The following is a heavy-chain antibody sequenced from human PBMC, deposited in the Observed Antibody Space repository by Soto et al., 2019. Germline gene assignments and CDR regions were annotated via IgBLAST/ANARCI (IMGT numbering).Heavy chain of an antibody. J-gene: IGHJ3*02. CDR3: AKDTPSYRYDSSGDAFDI. CDR1: GFTFSSYA. Sequence: GGSLRLSCAASGFTFSSYAMSWVRQAPGKGLEWVSAISGSGGSTYYADSVKGRFTISRDNSKNTLYLQMNSLRAEDTAVYYCAKDTPSYRYDSSGDAFDIWGQGTMVTVSS. D-gene: IGHD3-22*01. V-gene: IGHV3-23*01. CDR2: ISGSGGST.